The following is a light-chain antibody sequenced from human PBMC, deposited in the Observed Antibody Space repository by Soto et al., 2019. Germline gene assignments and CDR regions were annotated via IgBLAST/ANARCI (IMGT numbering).Light chain of an antibody. J-gene: IGLJ1*01. CDR3: CSYAGSSTFSRYV. CDR2: EGS. CDR1: SSDVGSYNL. V-gene: IGLV2-23*03. Sequence: QAVLTQPASVSGSPGQSITISCTGTSSDVGSYNLVSWYQQHPGKAPKLMIYEGSKRPSGVSNRFSGSKSGNTASLTISGLQAEDEADYYCCSYAGSSTFSRYVFGTGTKLTVL.